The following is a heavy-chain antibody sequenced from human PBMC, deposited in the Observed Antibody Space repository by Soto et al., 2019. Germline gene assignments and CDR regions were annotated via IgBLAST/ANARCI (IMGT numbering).Heavy chain of an antibody. J-gene: IGHJ5*02. CDR3: VRGGFSPDP. CDR1: CWSFSGYY. CDR2: INHSGST. Sequence: QVQLQQWGAGLLKPSETLSLTCAVYCWSFSGYYWSWIRQPPGKVLEWIGEINHSGSTNYNPSLKSRVTISVDTSKNQFSLKLSSVTAADTAVYYCVRGGFSPDPWGQGTLVTVSS. D-gene: IGHD3-10*01. V-gene: IGHV4-34*01.